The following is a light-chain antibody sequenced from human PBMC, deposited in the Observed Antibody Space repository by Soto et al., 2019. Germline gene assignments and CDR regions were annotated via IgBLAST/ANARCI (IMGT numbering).Light chain of an antibody. V-gene: IGLV2-14*03. Sequence: QSVLTQPASGSGSPGQSITISCTGTSSDVGGYNYVSWYQHHPGKAPKLMIYDVSNRPSGVSNRFSGSKSGNTASLTISGPQPEDEADYYCSSYTTSNTRQIVFGTGTKVTVL. CDR2: DVS. J-gene: IGLJ1*01. CDR1: SSDVGGYNY. CDR3: SSYTTSNTRQIV.